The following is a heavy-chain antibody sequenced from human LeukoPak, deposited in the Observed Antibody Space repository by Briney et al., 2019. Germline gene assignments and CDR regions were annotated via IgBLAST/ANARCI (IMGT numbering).Heavy chain of an antibody. Sequence: GGSLRLPCAASGFTFSSYWMNWVRQAPGKGLVWVSRIASDGSSTTYADSVKGRFSISRDNAKNTLYLQMNSLRVEDTAVYYCARGRPHGNDYWGQGTLVTVSS. CDR3: ARGRPHGNDY. V-gene: IGHV3-74*01. CDR2: IASDGSST. CDR1: GFTFSSYW. J-gene: IGHJ4*02. D-gene: IGHD4-23*01.